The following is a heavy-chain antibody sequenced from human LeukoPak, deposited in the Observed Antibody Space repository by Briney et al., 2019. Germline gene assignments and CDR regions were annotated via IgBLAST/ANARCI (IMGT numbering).Heavy chain of an antibody. Sequence: ASVKVSCKASGYTFTGYYMHWGRQAPGQGLGWMGWINPNSGGTNYAQKFQGRVTMTRDTSISTAYMELSRLRSDDTAVYYCANSVAGTVWYYMDVWGKGTTVTISS. CDR2: INPNSGGT. J-gene: IGHJ6*03. V-gene: IGHV1-2*02. D-gene: IGHD6-13*01. CDR1: GYTFTGYY. CDR3: ANSVAGTVWYYMDV.